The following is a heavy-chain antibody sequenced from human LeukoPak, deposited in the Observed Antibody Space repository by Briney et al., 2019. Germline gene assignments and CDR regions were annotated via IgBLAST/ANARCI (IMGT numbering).Heavy chain of an antibody. CDR3: ARQADYNILTGYFKGHLDY. Sequence: GESLKISCKGSGYSFNTYWIAWVRQMPGKGRGWMGIIYPGDSDIRYSPSFQGQVTISADESISTTYLQWSSLKASDTAMYYCARQADYNILTGYFKGHLDYWGQGTLVTVSS. J-gene: IGHJ4*02. CDR1: GYSFNTYW. CDR2: IYPGDSDI. V-gene: IGHV5-51*01. D-gene: IGHD3-9*01.